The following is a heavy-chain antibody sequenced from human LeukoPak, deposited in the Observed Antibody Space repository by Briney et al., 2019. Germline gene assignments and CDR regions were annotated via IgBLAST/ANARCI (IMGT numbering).Heavy chain of an antibody. CDR2: IYYSGST. CDR3: ARGNTHFDY. J-gene: IGHJ4*02. V-gene: IGHV4-39*07. D-gene: IGHD2/OR15-2a*01. Sequence: SETLSLTCTVSGGSISSSSYYWGWIRQPPGKGLEWIGSIYYSGSTYYNPSLKSRVTISVDTSKNQFSLKLSSVTAADTAVYYCARGNTHFDYWGQGTLVTVSS. CDR1: GGSISSSSYY.